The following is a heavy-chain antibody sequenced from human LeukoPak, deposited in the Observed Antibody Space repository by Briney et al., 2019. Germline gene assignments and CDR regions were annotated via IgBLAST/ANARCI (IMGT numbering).Heavy chain of an antibody. CDR2: INHNGNVN. D-gene: IGHD3-16*01. J-gene: IGHJ6*02. V-gene: IGHV3-7*03. Sequence: GGSLRLSCAASGFSFSSYAMNWARQAPGKGLEWVASINHNGNVNYYVDSVKGRFTISRDNAKNSLYLQMSNLRAEDTAVYFCARGGGLDVWGQGATVTVSS. CDR3: ARGGGLDV. CDR1: GFSFSSYA.